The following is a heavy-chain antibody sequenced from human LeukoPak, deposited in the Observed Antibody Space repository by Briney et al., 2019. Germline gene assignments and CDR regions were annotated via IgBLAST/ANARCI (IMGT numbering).Heavy chain of an antibody. CDR1: GGSITSYF. Sequence: SETLSLTCTVSGGSITSYFWSWIRQPAGKGLEWIGRIYTSGSTNYNPSLKSRVTMSVDTSKNQFSLKLSSVTAADTAVYYCARDRLFGSGHRYFDYWGQGTLVTVPS. V-gene: IGHV4-4*07. D-gene: IGHD3-22*01. CDR3: ARDRLFGSGHRYFDY. CDR2: IYTSGST. J-gene: IGHJ4*02.